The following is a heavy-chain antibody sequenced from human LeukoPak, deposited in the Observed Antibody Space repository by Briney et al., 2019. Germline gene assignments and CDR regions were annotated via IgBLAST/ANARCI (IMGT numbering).Heavy chain of an antibody. J-gene: IGHJ5*02. D-gene: IGHD3-3*01. Sequence: GGSLRLSCAGSGFTISSYWMTWVRQAPGKGLEWVANIKQDGSEKYYVDSVKGRFTISRDNAKNSLYLQMNSLRAADTTVYYCGRDRLIGGLDPWGQGTLVTVSS. CDR3: GRDRLIGGLDP. V-gene: IGHV3-7*01. CDR1: GFTISSYW. CDR2: IKQDGSEK.